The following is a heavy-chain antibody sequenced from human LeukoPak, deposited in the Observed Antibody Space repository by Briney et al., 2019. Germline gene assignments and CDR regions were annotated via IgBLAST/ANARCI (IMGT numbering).Heavy chain of an antibody. J-gene: IGHJ4*02. V-gene: IGHV1-46*01. D-gene: IGHD4-23*01. CDR3: ARDTDYGGNSDYFDY. Sequence: ASVKVSCKASGYTFTSYYMHWVRQAPGQGLEWMGIINPSGGSTSYAQKFQGRVTITADKSTSTAYMELSSLRSEDTAVYYCARDTDYGGNSDYFDYWGQGTLVTVSS. CDR2: INPSGGST. CDR1: GYTFTSYY.